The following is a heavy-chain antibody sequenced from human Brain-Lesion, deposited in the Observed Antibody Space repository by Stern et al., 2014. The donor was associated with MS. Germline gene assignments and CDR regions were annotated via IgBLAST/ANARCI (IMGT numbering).Heavy chain of an antibody. J-gene: IGHJ1*01. CDR3: AKWPHHIAVAGTRYFQH. D-gene: IGHD6-19*01. Sequence: VQLVQSGGGLVQPGGSLRLSCAASGFSFSSYAMSWVRQAPGKGLQWVSVITGSGGTTYYADSVKGRFTISRDNSKNTLYLQMDRLRADDTAVYYCAKWPHHIAVAGTRYFQHWGQGTLVTVSS. CDR2: ITGSGGTT. V-gene: IGHV3-23*04. CDR1: GFSFSSYA.